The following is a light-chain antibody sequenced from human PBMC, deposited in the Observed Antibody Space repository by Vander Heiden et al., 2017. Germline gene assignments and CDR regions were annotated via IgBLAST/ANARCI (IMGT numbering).Light chain of an antibody. Sequence: DIQLTQTPSSLSASVGDRVTITCRASQDISNKLAWYQQKPGKAPKVLLYEASTLQSGVPARFSGSGSGTEFALTINSLRPEDFASYSCQQFKSYPLTFGPGTKVDIK. CDR1: QDISNK. CDR3: QQFKSYPLT. CDR2: EAS. J-gene: IGKJ3*01. V-gene: IGKV1-9*01.